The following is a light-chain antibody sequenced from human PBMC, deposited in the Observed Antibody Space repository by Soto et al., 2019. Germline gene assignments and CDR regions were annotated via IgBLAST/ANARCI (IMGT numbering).Light chain of an antibody. V-gene: IGKV1-5*03. CDR1: QSISTW. Sequence: DIQMTQSPSTLSASVGDRVTITCRASQSISTWLAWYQQKPGKAPKLLIYKASSLESGVPSRFSGSGSGTEFTLTISSLQPDDFATYYCQQYDRYSTFGGGTNVDIK. J-gene: IGKJ4*01. CDR2: KAS. CDR3: QQYDRYST.